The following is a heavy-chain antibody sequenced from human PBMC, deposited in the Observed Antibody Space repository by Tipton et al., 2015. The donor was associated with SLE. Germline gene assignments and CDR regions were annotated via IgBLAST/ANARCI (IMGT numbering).Heavy chain of an antibody. V-gene: IGHV3-21*03. CDR2: ISSDSYYI. J-gene: IGHJ5*02. D-gene: IGHD2-21*01. CDR1: GFTFSSYS. Sequence: SLRLSCAASGFTFSSYSMNWVRQAPGKGLEWVSSISSDSYYIYYADSVKGRFTISRDNAKNSLYLQMNSLRAEDTAVYYCARAAIGGDYGDWLDPWGQGTLVTVSS. CDR3: ARAAIGGDYGDWLDP.